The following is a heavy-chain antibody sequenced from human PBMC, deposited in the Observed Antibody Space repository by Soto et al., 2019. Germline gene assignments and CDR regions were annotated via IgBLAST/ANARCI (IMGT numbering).Heavy chain of an antibody. Sequence: SVKGSCKASGGTFSSYAISWGRQAPVQGLEWMGGIIPIFGTANYAQKFQGRVTITADESTSTAYMELSSLRSEDTAVYYCARESRYDSSGYGDAFDIWGQGTMVTVS. V-gene: IGHV1-69*01. CDR3: ARESRYDSSGYGDAFDI. CDR1: GGTFSSYA. CDR2: IIPIFGTA. J-gene: IGHJ3*02. D-gene: IGHD3-22*01.